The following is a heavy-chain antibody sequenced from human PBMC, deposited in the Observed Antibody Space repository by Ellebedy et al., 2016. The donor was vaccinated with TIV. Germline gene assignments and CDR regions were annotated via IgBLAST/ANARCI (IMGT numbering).Heavy chain of an antibody. Sequence: SETLSLTXTVSSGSVSSGSHYWSWIRQPPGKGLEWIGYMYYSGSTNYNPSLKSRVTISVDTSKNQFSLKLSSVTAADTAVYYCASQVLDCSSTSCHAGYYYGMDVWGQGTTVTVSS. J-gene: IGHJ6*02. CDR2: MYYSGST. CDR3: ASQVLDCSSTSCHAGYYYGMDV. V-gene: IGHV4-61*01. D-gene: IGHD2-2*01. CDR1: SGSVSSGSHY.